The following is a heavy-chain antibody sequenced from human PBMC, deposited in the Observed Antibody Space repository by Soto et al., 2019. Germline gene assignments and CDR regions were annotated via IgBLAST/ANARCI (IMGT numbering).Heavy chain of an antibody. CDR1: GDSISSYY. D-gene: IGHD2-8*02. V-gene: IGHV4-59*01. J-gene: IGHJ4*02. CDR3: ARGSVVYFVLND. Sequence: QVQLQESGPGLVKPSETLSLICNVSGDSISSYYWNWIRQSPGKGLEWLGYRQYRGNTRYNPSLQNRVTISEDTSKNLFSLMLTSVSAADTAVYFCARGSVVYFVLNDWGRGTLFTVSS. CDR2: RQYRGNT.